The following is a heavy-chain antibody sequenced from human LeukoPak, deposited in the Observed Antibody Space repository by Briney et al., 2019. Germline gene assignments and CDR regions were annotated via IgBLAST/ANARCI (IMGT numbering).Heavy chain of an antibody. CDR1: GFTFSSYD. CDR2: ISGSDEST. V-gene: IGHV3-23*01. D-gene: IGHD7-27*01. J-gene: IGHJ3*02. Sequence: GGSLRLSCAAPGFTFSSYDMSWIRQAPGKGLEWVSEISGSDESTKYVDSVKGRFTISTDNSKNTLYLLLNSLRVDDTAVYYCANRRLGRGAFDIWGQGTMVTVSS. CDR3: ANRRLGRGAFDI.